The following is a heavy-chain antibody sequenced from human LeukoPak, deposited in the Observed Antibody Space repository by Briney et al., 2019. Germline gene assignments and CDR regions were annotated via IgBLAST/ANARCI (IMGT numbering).Heavy chain of an antibody. CDR1: GFTFSTYA. CDR2: ISGSGGGT. V-gene: IGHV3-23*01. D-gene: IGHD1-14*01. J-gene: IGHJ4*02. Sequence: PGGSLRLSCAASGFTFSTYAMSWVRQAAGKGLEWVSLISGSGGGTYYADSVKGRFTISRDNSKNTLYLQLNSLRVEDTAIYYCAKGMNNAPEFWGQGTLVTVSS. CDR3: AKGMNNAPEF.